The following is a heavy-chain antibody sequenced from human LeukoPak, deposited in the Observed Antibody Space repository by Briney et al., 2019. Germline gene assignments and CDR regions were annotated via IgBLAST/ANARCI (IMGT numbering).Heavy chain of an antibody. D-gene: IGHD6-13*01. CDR3: ANQEGTLAAAAPGFDY. Sequence: PSETLSLTCTVSGGSISSYYWSWIRQPPGKGLEWIGYIYYSGSTNYNPSLKSRVTISVDTSKNQFSLKLSSVTAADTAVYYCANQEGTLAAAAPGFDYWGQGTLVTVSS. V-gene: IGHV4-59*01. CDR2: IYYSGST. J-gene: IGHJ4*02. CDR1: GGSISSYY.